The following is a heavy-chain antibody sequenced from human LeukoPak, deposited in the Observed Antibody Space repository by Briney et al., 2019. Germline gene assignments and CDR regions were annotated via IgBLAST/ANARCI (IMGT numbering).Heavy chain of an antibody. J-gene: IGHJ6*02. CDR1: GFTFSSYA. V-gene: IGHV3-23*01. D-gene: IGHD6-25*01. CDR3: AKTSRGRWVDWGMDV. CDR2: ISGSGGST. Sequence: PGGSLRLSCAASGFTFSSYAMSWVRQAPGKGLEWVSAISGSGGSTYYADSVKGRFTISRDKSKNTLYLQMNSLTTEDTAVYYCAKTSRGRWVDWGMDVWGQGTTVTVSS.